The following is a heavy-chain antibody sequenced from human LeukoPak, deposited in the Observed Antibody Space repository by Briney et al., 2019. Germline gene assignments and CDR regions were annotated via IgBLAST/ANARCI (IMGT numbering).Heavy chain of an antibody. CDR1: GGSLSGYY. Sequence: PSETLSLTCAVYGGSLSGYYWSWIRQPPGKGLEWIGEINHSGSTNYNPSLKSRVTISVDTSKNQFSLKLSSVTAADTAVYYCARVADSSSSFDYWGQGTLVTVSS. CDR3: ARVADSSSSFDY. D-gene: IGHD6-13*01. CDR2: INHSGST. J-gene: IGHJ4*02. V-gene: IGHV4-34*01.